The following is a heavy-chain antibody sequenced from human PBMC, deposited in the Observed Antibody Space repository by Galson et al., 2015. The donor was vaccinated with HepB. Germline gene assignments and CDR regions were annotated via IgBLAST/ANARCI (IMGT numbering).Heavy chain of an antibody. CDR2: IYHSGST. Sequence: TLSLTCAVSGGSISSGGYSWSWIRQPPGKGLEWIGYIYHSGSTYYNPSLKSRVTISVDRSKNQFSLKLSSVTAADTAVYYCARCTHTAMAHFDYWGQGTLVTVSS. D-gene: IGHD5-18*01. J-gene: IGHJ4*02. CDR1: GGSISSGGYS. V-gene: IGHV4-30-2*01. CDR3: ARCTHTAMAHFDY.